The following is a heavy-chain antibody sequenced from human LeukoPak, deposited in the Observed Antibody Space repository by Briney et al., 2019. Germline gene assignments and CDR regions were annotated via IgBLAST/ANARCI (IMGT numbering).Heavy chain of an antibody. CDR3: ARALTGDPFDY. D-gene: IGHD7-27*01. CDR1: GFTFSSYD. V-gene: IGHV3-13*01. CDR2: IGTAGDT. Sequence: PGGSLRLSCAASGFTFSSYDMHWVRQATGKGLEWVSAIGTAGDTYYPGSVKGRFTISRENAKNSLYLQMNSLRAEDTAVYYCARALTGDPFDYWGQGTLVTVSS. J-gene: IGHJ4*02.